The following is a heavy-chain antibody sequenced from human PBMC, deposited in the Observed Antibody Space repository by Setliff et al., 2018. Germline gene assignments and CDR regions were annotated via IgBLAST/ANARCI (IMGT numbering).Heavy chain of an antibody. Sequence: SVKVSCKASGGTFSSYGISWVRQAPGQGLEWLGGTIPNFGTTNYAQEFQGRVTIITDESTSTAYMELSSLRFEDTAVYYCARDSGTIFGVVHDYWGQGTLVTVSS. CDR3: ARDSGTIFGVVHDY. V-gene: IGHV1-69*05. D-gene: IGHD3-3*01. J-gene: IGHJ4*02. CDR2: TIPNFGTT. CDR1: GGTFSSYG.